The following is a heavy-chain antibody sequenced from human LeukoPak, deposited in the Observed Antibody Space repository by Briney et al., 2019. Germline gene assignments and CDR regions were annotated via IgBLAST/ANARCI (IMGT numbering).Heavy chain of an antibody. Sequence: GGSLRLSCAASGFTFSRNGMHWVRQAPGKGLEWVAFIRYDGSKKYYADSVKGRFTISRDNSKNTLYLQMNSLRAEDTAVYYCAKGYGPAAFGWGDFDYWGQGTLVTVSS. CDR1: GFTFSRNG. V-gene: IGHV3-30*02. CDR3: AKGYGPAAFGWGDFDY. CDR2: IRYDGSKK. J-gene: IGHJ4*02. D-gene: IGHD2-2*01.